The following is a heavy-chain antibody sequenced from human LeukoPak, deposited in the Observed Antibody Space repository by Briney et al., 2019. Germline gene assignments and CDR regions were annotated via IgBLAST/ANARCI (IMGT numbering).Heavy chain of an antibody. CDR2: ISDSGNT. J-gene: IGHJ4*02. D-gene: IGHD2-21*01. CDR3: AKAPVTTCRGAYCYPFDY. Sequence: GGSLRLSCAASGFTLSSYAMSWVRQAPGKGLEWVSAISDSGNTYHTDSVRGRFTISRDSSKNTLFLQMNRLRPEDAAVYYCAKAPVTTCRGAYCYPFDYWGQGTLVTVSS. V-gene: IGHV3-23*01. CDR1: GFTLSSYA.